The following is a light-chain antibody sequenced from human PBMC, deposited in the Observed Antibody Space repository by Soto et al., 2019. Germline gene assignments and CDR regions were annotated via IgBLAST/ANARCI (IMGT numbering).Light chain of an antibody. CDR1: QSVSSSY. V-gene: IGKV3-20*01. CDR3: QQYGSIVT. J-gene: IGKJ1*01. CDR2: GTS. Sequence: EIVLAQSPGTLSLSPGERATLSCRASQSVSSSYLAWYQHKPGRAPRLLIDGTSSRATGIPDRFSGSGSGTDFTLTISRLEPEDLAVYYCQQYGSIVTFGQGTKVDIX.